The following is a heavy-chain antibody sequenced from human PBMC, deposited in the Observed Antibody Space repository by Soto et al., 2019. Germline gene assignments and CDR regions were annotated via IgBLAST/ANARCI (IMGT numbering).Heavy chain of an antibody. D-gene: IGHD3-22*01. CDR1: GFSLISSGMS. V-gene: IGHV2-5*01. CDR3: AHMYYYDGSGYYPTSDY. CDR2: VYWNDDK. J-gene: IGHJ4*02. Sequence: SGPALVNPTQTLTLTCTFSGFSLISSGMSVGWFRQAPGKAPEWLSLVYWNDDKRYSPSLKSRLTISKDTSTNQVVLTMTNMDSVDTGTYYCAHMYYYDGSGYYPTSDYWGQGTLVTVSS.